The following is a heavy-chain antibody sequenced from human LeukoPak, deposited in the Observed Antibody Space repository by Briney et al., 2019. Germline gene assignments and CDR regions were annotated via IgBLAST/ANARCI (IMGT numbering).Heavy chain of an antibody. V-gene: IGHV7-4-1*02. D-gene: IGHD3-16*02. J-gene: IGHJ4*02. CDR3: ARAYQRLGDLSLPDY. Sequence: APVKVSCKASGYTFTHYAMNWVRQAPGQGLEWMGWIHPSTGNPTYAQGFTGRFVFSLDTSISTTYLQISSLKAEDTAVYYCARAYQRLGDLSLPDYWGQGTLVTVSS. CDR2: IHPSTGNP. CDR1: GYTFTHYA.